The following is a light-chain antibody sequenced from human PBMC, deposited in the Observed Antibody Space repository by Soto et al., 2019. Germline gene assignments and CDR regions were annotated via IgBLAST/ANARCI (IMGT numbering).Light chain of an antibody. CDR2: DVS. J-gene: IGLJ1*01. Sequence: QSVLTQPPSVSGSPCQSITISCTGTNSDVGGYNYVSWYQQHPGKAPKLMIYDVSNRPSGVSNRFSGSKSGNTASLTISGLQAEDEADYYCSSYTSSSTYVFGTGTKVTVL. V-gene: IGLV2-14*01. CDR3: SSYTSSSTYV. CDR1: NSDVGGYNY.